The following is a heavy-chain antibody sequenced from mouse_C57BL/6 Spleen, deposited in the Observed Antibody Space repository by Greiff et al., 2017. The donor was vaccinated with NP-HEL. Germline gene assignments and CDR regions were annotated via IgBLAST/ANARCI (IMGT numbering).Heavy chain of an antibody. V-gene: IGHV1-39*01. CDR3: ASPHGSSLYAMDY. J-gene: IGHJ4*01. D-gene: IGHD1-1*01. Sequence: VQLQQSGPELVKPGASVKISCKASGYSFTDYNMNWVKQSNGKSLEWIGVINPNYGTTSYNQKFKSKATLTVDKPSSTAYMQLSSLTSEDSAVYYCASPHGSSLYAMDYWGQGTSVTVSS. CDR2: INPNYGTT. CDR1: GYSFTDYN.